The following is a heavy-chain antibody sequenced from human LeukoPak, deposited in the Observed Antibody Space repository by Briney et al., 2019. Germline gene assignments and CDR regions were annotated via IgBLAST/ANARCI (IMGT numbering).Heavy chain of an antibody. CDR2: IYPIESKT. J-gene: IGHJ4*02. D-gene: IGHD5-24*01. CDR1: GYTYNSYW. V-gene: IGHV5-51*01. Sequence: GESLKISCKGSGYTYNSYWIGWVRQMPGKGLEWIGIIYPIESKTKYSQSCEGQVTISADKSINTAYLQWTSLKASDTAMYFCATRDGYNLLSWGQGTLVTVSS. CDR3: ATRDGYNLLS.